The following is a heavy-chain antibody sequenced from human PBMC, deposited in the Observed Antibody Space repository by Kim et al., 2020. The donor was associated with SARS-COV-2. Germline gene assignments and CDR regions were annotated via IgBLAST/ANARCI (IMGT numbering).Heavy chain of an antibody. D-gene: IGHD3-10*01. Sequence: ASVKVSCKVSGYTLTELSMHWVRQAPGKGLEWMGGFDPEDGETIYAQKFQGRVTMTEDTSTDTAYMELSSLRSEDTAVYYCATELPMVRGVIDYGMDVWGQGTTVTVSS. CDR3: ATELPMVRGVIDYGMDV. CDR1: GYTLTELS. J-gene: IGHJ6*02. CDR2: FDPEDGET. V-gene: IGHV1-24*01.